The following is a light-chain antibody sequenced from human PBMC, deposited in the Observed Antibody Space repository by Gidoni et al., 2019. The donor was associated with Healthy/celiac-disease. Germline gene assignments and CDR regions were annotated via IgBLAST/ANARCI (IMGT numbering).Light chain of an antibody. CDR3: QQSYSTPLT. CDR1: QSISSY. CDR2: AAS. J-gene: IGKJ4*01. Sequence: EIKLTRSPSSLSASVGDRVTITCRASQSISSYLNWYQQKPGKAPKLLIYAASSLQSGVPSRFSGSGSGTDFTLTISSLQPEDFATYYCQQSYSTPLTFGGXTKVEIK. V-gene: IGKV1-39*01.